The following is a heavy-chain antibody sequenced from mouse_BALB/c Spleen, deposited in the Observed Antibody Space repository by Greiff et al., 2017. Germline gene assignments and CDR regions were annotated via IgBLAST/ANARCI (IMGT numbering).Heavy chain of an antibody. J-gene: IGHJ4*01. CDR1: GYTFTSYW. CDR3: ASYWVSYAMDY. Sequence: QVQLQQPGAELVKPGASVKLSCKASGYTFTSYWMHWVKQRPGQGLEWIGEINPSNGRTNYNEKFKSKATLTVDKSSSTADMQLSSLTSEDAAVYYCASYWVSYAMDYWGQGTSVTVSS. D-gene: IGHD4-1*01. V-gene: IGHV1S81*02. CDR2: INPSNGRT.